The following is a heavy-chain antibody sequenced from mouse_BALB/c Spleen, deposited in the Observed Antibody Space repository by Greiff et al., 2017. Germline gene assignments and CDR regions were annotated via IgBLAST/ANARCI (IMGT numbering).Heavy chain of an antibody. CDR1: GFSLTSYG. V-gene: IGHV2-5-1*01. CDR2: IWRGGST. J-gene: IGHJ4*01. D-gene: IGHD1-1*01. Sequence: QVQLQQSGPSLVQPSQSLSITCTVSGFSLTSYGVHWVRQSPGKGLEWLGVIWRGGSTDYNAAFMSRLSITKDNSKSQVFFKMNSLQADDTAIYYCAINYYGSSYADYAMDYWGQGTSVTVSS. CDR3: AINYYGSSYADYAMDY.